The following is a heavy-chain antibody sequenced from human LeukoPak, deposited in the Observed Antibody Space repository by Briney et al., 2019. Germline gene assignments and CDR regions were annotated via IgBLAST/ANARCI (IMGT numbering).Heavy chain of an antibody. CDR2: INSDGSST. V-gene: IGHV3-74*01. J-gene: IGHJ4*02. D-gene: IGHD6-13*01. CDR3: ARSYSSWYGY. Sequence: GGCLRLSCAASGFTFSSYWMHWVRQAPGKGLVWVSRINSDGSSTSYADSVKGRFTISRDNAKNTLYLQMNSLRAEDTAMYNCARSYSSWYGYWGQGTLVTVSS. CDR1: GFTFSSYW.